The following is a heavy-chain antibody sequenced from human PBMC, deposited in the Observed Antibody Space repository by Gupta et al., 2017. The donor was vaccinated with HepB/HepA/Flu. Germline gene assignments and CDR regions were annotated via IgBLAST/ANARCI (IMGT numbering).Heavy chain of an antibody. CDR1: GGSISSGYS. CDR3: ARGGYCSGGSCGAFDI. V-gene: IGHV4-30-2*01. Sequence: QLQLQGSGSGLVKPSQTLSLTCAVSGGSISSGYSWRWIRLPPGKGLEWIAYIYHSGTTYYYPSLRSRVTISVDRSKNQFSLKLSSVTAADTAVYYCARGGYCSGGSCGAFDIWGQGTMVTVSS. CDR2: IYHSGTT. J-gene: IGHJ3*02. D-gene: IGHD2-15*01.